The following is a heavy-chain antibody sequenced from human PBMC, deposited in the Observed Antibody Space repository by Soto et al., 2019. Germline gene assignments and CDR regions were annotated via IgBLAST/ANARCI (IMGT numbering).Heavy chain of an antibody. Sequence: ASVKVSCKASGYSFSNFYIHWVRQGPGQGLEWMEIINPSGGSTAYAQKFLGRVTMTRDTSTSTVYMELSSLGSEDTAVYYYARADYYGSSGYHLDYWGQGTLVTVS. J-gene: IGHJ4*02. CDR3: ARADYYGSSGYHLDY. D-gene: IGHD3-22*01. CDR1: GYSFSNFY. V-gene: IGHV1-46*01. CDR2: INPSGGST.